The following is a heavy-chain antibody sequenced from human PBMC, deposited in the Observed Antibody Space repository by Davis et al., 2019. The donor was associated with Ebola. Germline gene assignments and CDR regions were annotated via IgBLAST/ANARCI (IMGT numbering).Heavy chain of an antibody. CDR3: AKSGLSFGVVKYHYGMDV. CDR1: GFTFSKYA. V-gene: IGHV3-23*01. D-gene: IGHD3-3*01. CDR2: ISGSGGST. J-gene: IGHJ6*04. Sequence: GESLKISCAASGFTFSKYAMSWVRQAPGKGLEWVSVISGSGGSTYYADSVKGRFTISRDNSKKTLYLQMNSLRAEDTAVYYCAKSGLSFGVVKYHYGMDVWGKGTTVTASS.